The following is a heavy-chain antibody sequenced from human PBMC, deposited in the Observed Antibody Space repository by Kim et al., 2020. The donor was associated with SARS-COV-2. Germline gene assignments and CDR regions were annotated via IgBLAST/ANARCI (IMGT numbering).Heavy chain of an antibody. V-gene: IGHV4-4*09. CDR3: ARREIAVAARAFDI. Sequence: NPARTSRVTISVDTAKNQFSLKLSSVTAADTAVYYCARREIAVAARAFDIWGQGTMVTVSS. J-gene: IGHJ3*02. D-gene: IGHD6-19*01.